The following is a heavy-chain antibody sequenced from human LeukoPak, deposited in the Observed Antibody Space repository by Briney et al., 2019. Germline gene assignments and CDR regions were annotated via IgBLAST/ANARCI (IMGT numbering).Heavy chain of an antibody. Sequence: SGTLSLTCAVSGGSIKSNNWWSWVRQPPGKGLEWIGEIYHSGSTNYNPSLESRVTVSVDKSKNQFSLDLSSVTAADTAVYYCARDLRGHGYYYYGVDVLGQGTTVTGS. CDR2: IYHSGST. J-gene: IGHJ6*02. D-gene: IGHD3-16*01. CDR1: GGSIKSNNW. CDR3: ARDLRGHGYYYYGVDV. V-gene: IGHV4-4*02.